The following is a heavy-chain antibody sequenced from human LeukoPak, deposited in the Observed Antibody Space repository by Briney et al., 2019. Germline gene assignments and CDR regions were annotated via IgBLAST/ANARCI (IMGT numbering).Heavy chain of an antibody. CDR2: ISYNGNT. CDR1: GGSISPYI. CDR3: ARVDGSWPSIWFDP. J-gene: IGHJ5*01. V-gene: IGHV4-59*01. D-gene: IGHD6-13*01. Sequence: SETLSLTCSVSGGSISPYIWSWIRQPPGKGLEWIAYISYNGNTNYSPSLKSRVTISVDTSKNQFSLRLSSVTAADTAVYFCARVDGSWPSIWFDPWGQGTLVTVSS.